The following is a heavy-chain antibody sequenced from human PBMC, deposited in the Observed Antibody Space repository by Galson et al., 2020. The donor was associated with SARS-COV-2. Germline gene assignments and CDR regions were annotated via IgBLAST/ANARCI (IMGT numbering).Heavy chain of an antibody. D-gene: IGHD3-16*01. CDR2: ISTGGST. V-gene: IGHV4-61*02. CDR3: ARVDIIMITFGGVLEGGAFDI. Sequence: SETLSLTCTVSGDSITSDHYCWGWVRQPAGKGLEWIGRISTGGSTNYSPSLQNRVTISVDTSKNQFSLKLSSVTAADTAVYYCARVDIIMITFGGVLEGGAFDIWGQGTMVTVSS. CDR1: GDSITSDHYC. J-gene: IGHJ3*02.